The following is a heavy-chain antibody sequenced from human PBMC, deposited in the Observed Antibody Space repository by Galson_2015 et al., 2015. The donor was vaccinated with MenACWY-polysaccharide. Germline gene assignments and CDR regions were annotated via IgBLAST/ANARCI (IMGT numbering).Heavy chain of an antibody. CDR1: GITFKNYW. CDR2: IKKDGSEK. V-gene: IGHV3-7*01. CDR3: ARGHYGMDV. J-gene: IGHJ6*02. Sequence: SLRLSCAVSGITFKNYWMSWVRQAPGKGLEWVANIKKDGSEKHCVDFVKGRFTISRDNGRSSLYLQMNGLRAEDTAVYYCARGHYGMDVWGQGTTVIVS.